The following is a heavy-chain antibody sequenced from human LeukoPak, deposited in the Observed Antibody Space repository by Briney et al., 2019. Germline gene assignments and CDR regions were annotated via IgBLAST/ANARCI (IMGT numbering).Heavy chain of an antibody. CDR3: ARGGTDSSGYFLDY. D-gene: IGHD3-22*01. J-gene: IGHJ4*02. CDR2: LSGSGVTI. V-gene: IGHV3-11*04. CDR1: GFTFSDYY. Sequence: PGGSLRLSCAASGFTFSDYYMTWIRQAPGRGLEWVSYLSGSGVTIFYADSVKGRFTISRDNAKNSLYLQMNSLRAEDTAVYYYARGGTDSSGYFLDYWGQGTLVTVSS.